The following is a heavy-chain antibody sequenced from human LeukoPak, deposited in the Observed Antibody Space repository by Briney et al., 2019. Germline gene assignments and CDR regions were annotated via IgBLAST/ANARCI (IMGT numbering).Heavy chain of an antibody. J-gene: IGHJ4*02. CDR2: IKSDGIST. Sequence: PGGSLRLSCAASGFTFSSYSMNWVRQAPGKGLVWVSRIKSDGISTSYADSVKGRFTISRDNAKNTLYLQMNSLRAEDTAVYYCARDGDAYNFDYWGQGTLVTVSS. CDR3: ARDGDAYNFDY. CDR1: GFTFSSYS. V-gene: IGHV3-74*01. D-gene: IGHD5-24*01.